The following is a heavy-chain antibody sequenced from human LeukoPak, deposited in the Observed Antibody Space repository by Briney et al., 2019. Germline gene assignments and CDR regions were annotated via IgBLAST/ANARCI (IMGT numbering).Heavy chain of an antibody. D-gene: IGHD5-24*01. CDR3: ARGSFKMATIIDY. CDR2: INPNSGGT. CDR1: GYTFTGYY. V-gene: IGHV1-2*02. Sequence: GASVKVSCKASGYTFTGYYMHWGRQAPGQGLEWMGWINPNSGGTNYAQKFQGRVTMTRDTSISTAYMELSRLRSDDTAVYYCARGSFKMATIIDYWGQGTLVTVSS. J-gene: IGHJ4*02.